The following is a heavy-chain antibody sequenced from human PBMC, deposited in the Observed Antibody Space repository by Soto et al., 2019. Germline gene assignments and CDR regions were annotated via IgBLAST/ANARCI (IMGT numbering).Heavy chain of an antibody. V-gene: IGHV1-8*01. CDR2: MNPNSGNT. D-gene: IGHD2-2*01. Sequence: GSSVKVCCKASGYTFASSEINWVLPASGRGLEWMGWMNPNSGNTGYAQKFQGRVTMTRNTSISTAYMELSSLRSEDTAVYYCARVPKLGFCNSTTTTDI. CDR3: ARVPKLGFCNSTTTTDI. J-gene: IGHJ3*02. CDR1: GYTFASSE.